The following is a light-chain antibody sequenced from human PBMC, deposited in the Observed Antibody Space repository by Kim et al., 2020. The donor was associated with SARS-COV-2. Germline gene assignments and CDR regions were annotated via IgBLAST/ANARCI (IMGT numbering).Light chain of an antibody. Sequence: GQRVTISCSGSNSNIGSNPFNWFQHLPGTAPRLLIYGDNQRPSGVPDRFSASKSGTSASLAISGLQSEDETYYYCATWDDSLNGGVFGGGTQLTV. CDR2: GDN. CDR3: ATWDDSLNGGV. CDR1: NSNIGSNP. V-gene: IGLV1-44*01. J-gene: IGLJ3*02.